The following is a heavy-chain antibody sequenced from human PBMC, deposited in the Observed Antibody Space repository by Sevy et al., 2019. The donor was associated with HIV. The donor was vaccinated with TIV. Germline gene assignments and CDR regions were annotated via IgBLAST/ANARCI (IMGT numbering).Heavy chain of an antibody. CDR1: GFTVSSNY. V-gene: IGHV3-53*01. D-gene: IGHD1-26*01. CDR3: TRVRGRVGATKCHFDY. Sequence: GGSLRLSCAASGFTVSSNYMSWVRQAPGKGLEWVSVIYSGGSTYYADSVKGRFTISRDNSKNTLYLQMNSLRAEDTAVYYCTRVRGRVGATKCHFDYWGQGTLVTVSS. J-gene: IGHJ4*02. CDR2: IYSGGST.